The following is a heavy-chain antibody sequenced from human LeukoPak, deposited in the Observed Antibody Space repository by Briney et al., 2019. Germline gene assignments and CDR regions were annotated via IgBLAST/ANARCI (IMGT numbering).Heavy chain of an antibody. CDR3: ARGPIYYYGSGSYYAWFDY. D-gene: IGHD3-10*01. J-gene: IGHJ4*02. CDR2: INHSVIT. Sequence: SQTLSLTCAVYGGSFSGYYCSWIRQPPGKGLEWIVEINHSVITNYNPSLKSRVTISVDTSKNQFSLKLSSVTAADTAVYYCARGPIYYYGSGSYYAWFDYWGQGTLVTVSS. CDR1: GGSFSGYY. V-gene: IGHV4-34*01.